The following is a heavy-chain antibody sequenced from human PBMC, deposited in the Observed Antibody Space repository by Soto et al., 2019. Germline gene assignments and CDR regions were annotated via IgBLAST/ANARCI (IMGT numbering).Heavy chain of an antibody. CDR1: GGSMTIYY. CDR2: VYSSGGT. J-gene: IGHJ5*02. D-gene: IGHD3-3*02. CDR3: ARGQPFSDWFDP. V-gene: IGHV4-4*07. Sequence: SETLSLTCTFSGGSMTIYYWTWIRQPAGKGLEWIGRVYSSGGTHYNPSLKSRVTISLDTSKNQLSLRLLSVTDADTAVYFCARGQPFSDWFDPWGQGTLVTVSS.